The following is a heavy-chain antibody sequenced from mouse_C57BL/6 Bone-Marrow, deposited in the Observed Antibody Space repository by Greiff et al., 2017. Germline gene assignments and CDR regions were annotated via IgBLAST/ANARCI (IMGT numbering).Heavy chain of an antibody. Sequence: QVQLKESGAELARPGASVKLSCKASGYTFTSYGISWVKQRTGQGLEWIGEIYPRSGNTYYNEKFKGQATLTADKSSSTAYMELRRLTSEDSAVYFCARSLFYAMDYWGQGTSVTVSS. CDR1: GYTFTSYG. D-gene: IGHD1-1*01. CDR2: IYPRSGNT. J-gene: IGHJ4*01. V-gene: IGHV1-81*01. CDR3: ARSLFYAMDY.